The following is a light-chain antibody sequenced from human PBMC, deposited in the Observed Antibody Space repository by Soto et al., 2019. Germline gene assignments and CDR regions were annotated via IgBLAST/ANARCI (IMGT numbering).Light chain of an antibody. Sequence: EIVFTHSPDSLSVSPGDRATLSCRASQSVTSNLAWYQQKPGQAPRLLIYDASNRATGIPARFSGSGSGTDFTLTISSLEPEDFAVYYCQQRSNWPITFGQGTRLEIK. CDR2: DAS. CDR1: QSVTSN. CDR3: QQRSNWPIT. V-gene: IGKV3-11*01. J-gene: IGKJ5*01.